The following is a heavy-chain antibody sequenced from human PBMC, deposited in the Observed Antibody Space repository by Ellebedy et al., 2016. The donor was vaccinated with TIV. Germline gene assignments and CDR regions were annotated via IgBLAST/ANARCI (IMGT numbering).Heavy chain of an antibody. CDR2: IKTHNGDT. J-gene: IGHJ4*02. CDR1: GYAFTSRW. D-gene: IGHD3-3*01. CDR3: ARGSGSYLVY. V-gene: IGHV1-8*03. Sequence: AASVKVSCKASGYAFTSRWLHWVRQAPGQGLEWLGLIKTHNGDTIYAQKFQGRVTITRYTSINTAYMELSSLRSEDTAIYYCARGSGSYLVYWGQGTLVTVSS.